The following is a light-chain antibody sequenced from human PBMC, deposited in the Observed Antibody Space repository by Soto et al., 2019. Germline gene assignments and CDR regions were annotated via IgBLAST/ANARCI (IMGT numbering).Light chain of an antibody. CDR3: HSYDSSLSAVV. J-gene: IGLJ3*02. CDR2: SNN. Sequence: QSVLTQPPSVSGAPGQRVTISCTGTNSNIGAGYDVHWYQQLPGKAPTLLIYSNNDRPSGVPDRFSGSKSGTSASLAITGLQADDEADYYCHSYDSSLSAVVFGGGTKLTVL. CDR1: NSNIGAGYD. V-gene: IGLV1-40*01.